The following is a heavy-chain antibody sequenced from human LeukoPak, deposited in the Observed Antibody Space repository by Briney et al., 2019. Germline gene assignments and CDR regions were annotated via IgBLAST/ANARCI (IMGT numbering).Heavy chain of an antibody. CDR1: GFTFSSYW. D-gene: IGHD3-9*01. J-gene: IGHJ4*02. Sequence: GGSLRLSCAASGFTFSSYWMSWVRQAPGKGLEWVANIKQDGSEKYYVDSVKGRFTISRDNAKNSLYLQMNSLRAEDTAVYYCARRLPSWLTGHWSFDYWGQGTLVTVSS. CDR3: ARRLPSWLTGHWSFDY. CDR2: IKQDGSEK. V-gene: IGHV3-7*01.